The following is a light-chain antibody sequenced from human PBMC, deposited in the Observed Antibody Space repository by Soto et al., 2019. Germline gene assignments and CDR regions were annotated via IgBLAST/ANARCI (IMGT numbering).Light chain of an antibody. V-gene: IGLV2-14*03. CDR1: STDIGAYKF. Sequence: QSVLTQPASVSASPGQSITISCTGTSTDIGAYKFVSWYQQHPGKAPKLMIYDVTSRPSGVSNRFSGSKSGNTASLIISGLQAEDEAVYYCTSYTSFETYVFETGTKVTVL. CDR2: DVT. CDR3: TSYTSFETYV. J-gene: IGLJ1*01.